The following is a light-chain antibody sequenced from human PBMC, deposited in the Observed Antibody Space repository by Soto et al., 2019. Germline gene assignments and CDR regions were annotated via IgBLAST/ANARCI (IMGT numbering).Light chain of an antibody. CDR1: QSISSH. CDR2: TAS. CDR3: QQSHSTPQT. V-gene: IGKV1-39*01. J-gene: IGKJ1*01. Sequence: DIQMTQSPSSLSASVGDRVTITCRASQSISSHLNWYQQKPGKAPKLLIYTASTLQSGVPSRFSGSGSGTDFTLTISSLQPEDFATYYCQQSHSTPQTFGQGTKVEIK.